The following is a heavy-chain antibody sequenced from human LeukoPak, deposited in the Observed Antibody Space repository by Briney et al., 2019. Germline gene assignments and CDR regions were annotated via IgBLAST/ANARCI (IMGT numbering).Heavy chain of an antibody. CDR1: GYSISSGYY. V-gene: IGHV4-38-2*02. CDR3: ALTVAGPRYFDL. Sequence: TPSETLSLTCTVSGYSISSGYYWGWIRQPPGKGLEWIGSIYHSGSTYYNPSLKSRVTISVDTSKNQFSLKLSSVTAADTAVYYCALTVAGPRYFDLWGRGTLVTVSS. D-gene: IGHD6-19*01. CDR2: IYHSGST. J-gene: IGHJ2*01.